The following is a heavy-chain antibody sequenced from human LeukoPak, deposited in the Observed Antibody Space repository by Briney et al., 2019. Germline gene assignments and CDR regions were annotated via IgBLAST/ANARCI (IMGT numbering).Heavy chain of an antibody. J-gene: IGHJ6*03. CDR3: ARNSVGWNYYYYYMDV. CDR2: INPNSGGT. CDR1: GYTFTGYY. D-gene: IGHD2-15*01. V-gene: IGHV1-2*02. Sequence: ASVKVSCKASGYTFTGYYMHWVRQAPGQGLEWMGWINPNSGGTNYAQKFQGRVTMTRDTSISTAYMELSRLRSDDTAVYYCARNSVGWNYYYYYMDVWGKGTTVAVSS.